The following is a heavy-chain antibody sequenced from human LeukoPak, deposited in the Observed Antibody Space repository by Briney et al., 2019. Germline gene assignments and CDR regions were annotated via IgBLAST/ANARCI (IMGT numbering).Heavy chain of an antibody. V-gene: IGHV3-23*01. Sequence: GGSLRLSCAASGFTFNNYAMSWVRQAPGKGLEWVSGISCSGGSTYYADSVKGRFTISRDNSKNTLYLQMNSLRAEDTAVHYCAKGFYEFDPWGPGTLVTVSS. CDR1: GFTFNNYA. D-gene: IGHD3-3*01. CDR3: AKGFYEFDP. CDR2: ISCSGGST. J-gene: IGHJ5*02.